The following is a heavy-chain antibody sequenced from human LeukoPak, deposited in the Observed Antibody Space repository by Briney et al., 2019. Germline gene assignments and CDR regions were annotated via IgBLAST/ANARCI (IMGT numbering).Heavy chain of an antibody. Sequence: GRSLRLSCAASGFTFSSYAMHWVRQAPGKGLEWVAVISYDGSNKYYADSVKGRFTISRDNFKNTLYLQMNSLRAEDTAVYYCARDSSGWHHFDYWGQGTLVTVSS. V-gene: IGHV3-30-3*01. CDR3: ARDSSGWHHFDY. CDR2: ISYDGSNK. J-gene: IGHJ4*02. D-gene: IGHD6-19*01. CDR1: GFTFSSYA.